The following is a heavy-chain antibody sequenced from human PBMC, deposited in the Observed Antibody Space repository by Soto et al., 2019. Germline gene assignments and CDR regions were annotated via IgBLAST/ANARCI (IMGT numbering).Heavy chain of an antibody. CDR3: ALEGIGVAGPGGGMDV. V-gene: IGHV5-51*01. D-gene: IGHD6-19*01. Sequence: EVQLVQSGAEVKTPGESLKISCKGSGYSFTNTWIAWVRQMPGKGLEWMGIINPGDSDSTYSPSFQGQVTISADKSIGTAYLQWNSLKASDTAIYFCALEGIGVAGPGGGMDVWGQGTTVTVSS. J-gene: IGHJ6*02. CDR2: INPGDSDS. CDR1: GYSFTNTW.